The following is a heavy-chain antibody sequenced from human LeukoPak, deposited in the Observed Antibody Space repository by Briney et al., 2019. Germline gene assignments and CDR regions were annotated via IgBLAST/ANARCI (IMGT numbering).Heavy chain of an antibody. CDR2: IYYSGST. CDR1: GVSISSRDYY. CDR3: ARREKFSWFDP. Sequence: SETLSLTCTVSGVSISSRDYYWSWIRQPPGKGLEWIGYIYYSGSTYYNPSLKSRVTISVDTSRNQFSLRLSSVTAADTAVYYCARREKFSWFDPWGQGTLVTVSS. J-gene: IGHJ5*02. V-gene: IGHV4-30-4*02.